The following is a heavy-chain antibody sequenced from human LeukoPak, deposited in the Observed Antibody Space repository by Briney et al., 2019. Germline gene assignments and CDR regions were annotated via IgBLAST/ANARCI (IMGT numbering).Heavy chain of an antibody. CDR3: ARGLGYCSGGSCPDDY. CDR1: GYTFTSYG. CDR2: ISAYNGNT. J-gene: IGHJ4*02. V-gene: IGHV1-18*01. D-gene: IGHD2-15*01. Sequence: ASVKVSCKASGYTFTSYGISWVRQAPGQGLAWMGWISAYNGNTNYAQKLQGRVTMTTDTSTSTAYMELRSLRSDDTAVYYCARGLGYCSGGSCPDDYWGQGTLVTVSS.